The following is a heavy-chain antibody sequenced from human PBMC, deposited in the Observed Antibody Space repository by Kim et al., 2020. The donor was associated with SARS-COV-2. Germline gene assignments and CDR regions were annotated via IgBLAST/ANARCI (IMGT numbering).Heavy chain of an antibody. CDR3: ARGSAGNNHGSRFDY. CDR2: ISVASIT. D-gene: IGHD5-18*01. J-gene: IGHJ4*02. CDR1: GFSLSSNY. Sequence: GGSLRLSCAASGFSLSSNYMSWVRQAPGKGLEWVSLISVASITYSADSVKGRFTISRDISKSTLYLQMNSLRAEDTAVYYCARGSAGNNHGSRFDYWGQGTLVAVSS. V-gene: IGHV3-53*01.